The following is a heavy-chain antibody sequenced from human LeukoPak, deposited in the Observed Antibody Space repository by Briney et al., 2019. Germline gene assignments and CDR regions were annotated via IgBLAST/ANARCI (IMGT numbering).Heavy chain of an antibody. V-gene: IGHV4-34*01. D-gene: IGHD4-23*01. Sequence: SETLSLTCAVYGGSFSGYYWSWLRQPPGKGLEWIGEINHSGSTNYNPSLKSRVTISVDTSKNKFSLKLSSVTAADTAVYYCARGLYYGGNTIDYWGQGTLVTVSS. J-gene: IGHJ4*02. CDR3: ARGLYYGGNTIDY. CDR2: INHSGST. CDR1: GGSFSGYY.